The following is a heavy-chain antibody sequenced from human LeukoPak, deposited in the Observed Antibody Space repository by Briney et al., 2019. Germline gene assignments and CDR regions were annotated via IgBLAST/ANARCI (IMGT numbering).Heavy chain of an antibody. CDR3: AREVEGATSYAFDI. Sequence: PSETLSLTCTVSGGSISSGSYYWSWIRQPAGKGLEWIGRIYTSGSTNYNPSLKSRVTISVDTSKNQFSLKLSSVTAAATAVYYCAREVEGATSYAFDIWGQGTMVTVSS. V-gene: IGHV4-61*02. CDR1: GGSISSGSYY. J-gene: IGHJ3*02. CDR2: IYTSGST. D-gene: IGHD1-26*01.